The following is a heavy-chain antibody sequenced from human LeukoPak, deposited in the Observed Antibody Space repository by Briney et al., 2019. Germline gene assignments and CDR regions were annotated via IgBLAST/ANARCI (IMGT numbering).Heavy chain of an antibody. Sequence: SVKVSCKASGGTFISYAISWVRQAPGQGLEWMGGIIPIFGTANYAQKFQGRVTITADESTSTAYMELSSLRSEDTAVYYCARGYHIGGDCYYWGQGTLVTVSS. J-gene: IGHJ4*02. CDR1: GGTFISYA. CDR3: ARGYHIGGDCYY. V-gene: IGHV1-69*13. CDR2: IIPIFGTA. D-gene: IGHD2-21*02.